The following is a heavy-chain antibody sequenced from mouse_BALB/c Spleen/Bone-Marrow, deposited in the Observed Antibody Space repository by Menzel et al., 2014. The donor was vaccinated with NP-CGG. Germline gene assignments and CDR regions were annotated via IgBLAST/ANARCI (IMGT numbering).Heavy chain of an antibody. V-gene: IGHV5-6-3*01. CDR1: GFTFSRYG. CDR2: INSNGGST. Sequence: EVMLVESGGGLVQPGGSLKLSCAASGFTFSRYGMSWVRQNPDKRLELVATINSNGGSTYYPDSVKGRFTISRDNAKNTLFLQMSSLKSEDTAMYYCARDGPYFFDYWGRGTTLTVSS. CDR3: ARDGPYFFDY. D-gene: IGHD2-10*01. J-gene: IGHJ2*01.